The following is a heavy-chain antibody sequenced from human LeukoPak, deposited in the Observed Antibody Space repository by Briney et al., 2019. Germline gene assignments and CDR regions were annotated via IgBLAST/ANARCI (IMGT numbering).Heavy chain of an antibody. J-gene: IGHJ4*02. Sequence: GASVKVSCKASGGTFSSYAISWVRQAPGQGLEWMGGIIPIFGTANYAQKFQGRVTITADESTSTAYMELSSLRSEDTAVYYCARDRDGYNFGGSPGSFPIDYWGQGTLVTVSS. CDR3: ARDRDGYNFGGSPGSFPIDY. CDR1: GGTFSSYA. D-gene: IGHD5-24*01. CDR2: IIPIFGTA. V-gene: IGHV1-69*13.